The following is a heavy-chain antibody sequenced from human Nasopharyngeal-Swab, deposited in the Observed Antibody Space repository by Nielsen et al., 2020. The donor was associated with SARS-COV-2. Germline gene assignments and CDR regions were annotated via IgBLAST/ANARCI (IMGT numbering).Heavy chain of an antibody. CDR1: AGTFSSYA. D-gene: IGHD5-18*01. CDR2: IIPIFGTA. CDR3: ARDRLPYYYYYMDV. V-gene: IGHV1-69*13. Sequence: SVKVSCNASAGTFSSYAIIWVRQAPGQGLEWMGGIIPIFGTANYAQKFQGRVTITADESTSTAYMELSSLRSEDTAVYYCARDRLPYYYYYMDVWGKGTTVTVSS. J-gene: IGHJ6*03.